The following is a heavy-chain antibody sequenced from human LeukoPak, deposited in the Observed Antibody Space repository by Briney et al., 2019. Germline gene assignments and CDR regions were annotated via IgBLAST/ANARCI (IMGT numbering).Heavy chain of an antibody. J-gene: IGHJ4*02. CDR3: ARPRRIAAAECYFDY. CDR2: IIPILGIA. V-gene: IGHV1-69*04. CDR1: GGTFSSYA. Sequence: SVKVSCKASGGTFSSYAISWVRQAPGQGLEWMGRIIPILGIANYAQKFQGRVTITADKSTSTAYMELSSLRSEDTAVYYCARPRRIAAAECYFDYWGQGTLVTVSS. D-gene: IGHD6-13*01.